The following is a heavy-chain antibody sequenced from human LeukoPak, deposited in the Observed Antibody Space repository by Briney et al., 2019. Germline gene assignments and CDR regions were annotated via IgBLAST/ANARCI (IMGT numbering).Heavy chain of an antibody. Sequence: EASVKVSCKASGYTFTSYYMHWVRQAPGQGLEWMGWISAYNGNTNYAQKLQGRVTMTTDTSTSTAYMELRSLRSDDTAVYYCARAGETIFGAPNWFDPWGQGTLVTVSS. CDR3: ARAGETIFGAPNWFDP. V-gene: IGHV1-18*04. CDR2: ISAYNGNT. J-gene: IGHJ5*02. D-gene: IGHD3-3*01. CDR1: GYTFTSYY.